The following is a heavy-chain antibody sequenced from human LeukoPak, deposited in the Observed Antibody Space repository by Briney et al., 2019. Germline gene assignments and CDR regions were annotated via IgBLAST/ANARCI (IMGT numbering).Heavy chain of an antibody. CDR2: IIPIFGTA. V-gene: IGHV1-69*05. J-gene: IGHJ6*03. D-gene: IGHD4-11*01. CDR3: ARGVPYSNYAHDDYYYYMDV. CDR1: GGTFSSYA. Sequence: VASVKVSCKASGGTFSSYAISWVRQAPGQGREWMGGIIPIFGTANYAQKFQGRVTITTDESTSTAYMELSSLRSEDTAVYYCARGVPYSNYAHDDYYYYMDVWGKGTTVTVSS.